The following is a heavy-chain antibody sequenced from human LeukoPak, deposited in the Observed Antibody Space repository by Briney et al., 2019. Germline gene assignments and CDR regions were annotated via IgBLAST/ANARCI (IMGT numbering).Heavy chain of an antibody. CDR2: INEDGSVK. CDR1: GFTFSSHW. V-gene: IGHV3-7*01. D-gene: IGHD3-22*01. Sequence: GGSLRLSCAVSGFTFSSHWMAWVRQAPGKGPEWVANINEDGSVKYYVDSVMGRFSISRDNAKDLLYLQMNSLRAEDTAVYYCARDSSDWFDPWGQGTLVTVSS. CDR3: ARDSSDWFDP. J-gene: IGHJ5*02.